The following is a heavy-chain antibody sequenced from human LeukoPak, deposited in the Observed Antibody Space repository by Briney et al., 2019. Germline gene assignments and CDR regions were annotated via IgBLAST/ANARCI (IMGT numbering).Heavy chain of an antibody. Sequence: GSSAKVSCKASGGTFSTYTFTWVRQSPGQGLEWMGGIIPIFGTANYAQKFQGRVTITADESTSTVYMELSSLRSEDTAVYYCARDWSSGTTSRWGYYFDYWGQGTLVTVSS. CDR1: GGTFSTYT. J-gene: IGHJ4*02. D-gene: IGHD3-10*01. CDR2: IIPIFGTA. CDR3: ARDWSSGTTSRWGYYFDY. V-gene: IGHV1-69*01.